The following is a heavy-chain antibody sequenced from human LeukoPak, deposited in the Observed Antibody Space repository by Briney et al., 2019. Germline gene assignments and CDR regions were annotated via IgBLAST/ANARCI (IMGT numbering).Heavy chain of an antibody. V-gene: IGHV1-18*04. Sequence: ASVKVSCKASGYTFTGYHMHWVRQAPGQGLEWMGWISAYNGNTNYAQKLQGRVTMTTDTSTSTAYMELRSLRSDDTAVYYCARGFTMVRGVSYYYYGMDVWGQGTTVTVSS. D-gene: IGHD3-10*01. CDR1: GYTFTGYH. CDR2: ISAYNGNT. J-gene: IGHJ6*02. CDR3: ARGFTMVRGVSYYYYGMDV.